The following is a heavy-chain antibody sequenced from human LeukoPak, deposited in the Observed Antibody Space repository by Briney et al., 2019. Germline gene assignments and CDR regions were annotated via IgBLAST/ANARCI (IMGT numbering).Heavy chain of an antibody. J-gene: IGHJ3*01. CDR1: GYTFTGYY. CDR2: INPNSGGT. Sequence: GASVKVSCKASGYTFTGYYMHWVRRAPGQGLEWMGWINPNSGGTNYAQKFQGRVTMTRDTSISTAYMELSRLRSDDTALYYCARDYGTYSGSYSVLFYWGQGTMVTVSS. CDR3: ARDYGTYSGSYSVLFY. D-gene: IGHD1-26*01. V-gene: IGHV1-2*02.